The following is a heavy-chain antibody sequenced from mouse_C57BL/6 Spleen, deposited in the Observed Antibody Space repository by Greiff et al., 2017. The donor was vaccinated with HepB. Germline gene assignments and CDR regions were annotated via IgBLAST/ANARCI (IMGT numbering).Heavy chain of an antibody. V-gene: IGHV1-52*01. CDR3: ARGGYSAWFAY. CDR1: GYTFTSYW. CDR2: IDPSDSET. D-gene: IGHD2-12*01. Sequence: QMQLQQPGAELVRPGSSVKLSCKASGYTFTSYWMHWVKQRPIQGLEWIGNIDPSDSETHYNQKFKDKATLTVDKSSSTAYMQLSSLTSEDSAVYYCARGGYSAWFAYWGQGTLVTVSA. J-gene: IGHJ3*01.